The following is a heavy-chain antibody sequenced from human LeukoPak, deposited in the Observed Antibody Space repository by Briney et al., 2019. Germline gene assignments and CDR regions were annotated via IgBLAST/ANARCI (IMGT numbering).Heavy chain of an antibody. D-gene: IGHD3-22*01. CDR2: IRYDGSNK. CDR3: AKDKGSGYSPYYFDY. V-gene: IGHV3-30*02. J-gene: IGHJ4*02. CDR1: GFTFSSYG. Sequence: GRSLRLSCAASGFTFSSYGMHWVRQAPGKGLEWVAFIRYDGSNKYYADSVKGRFTISRDNSKNTLYLQMNSLRAEDTAVYYCAKDKGSGYSPYYFDYWDQGTLVTVSS.